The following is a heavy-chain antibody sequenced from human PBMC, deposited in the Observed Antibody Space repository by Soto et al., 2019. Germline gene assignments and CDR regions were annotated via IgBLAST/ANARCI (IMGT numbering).Heavy chain of an antibody. Sequence: QVQLQESGPGLVKPSGTLSLTCAVSRGSISSSNWWRWGRQSPGQGLEWIGAMYHTGITNYSPSLKRRDTMSVDMTKNQSALKLSAGTAADTAVYYCARESYNESNVGYGDLWGRGTLVSVSS. CDR1: RGSISSSNW. D-gene: IGHD1-1*01. CDR3: ARESYNESNVGYGDL. CDR2: MYHTGIT. J-gene: IGHJ2*01. V-gene: IGHV4-4*02.